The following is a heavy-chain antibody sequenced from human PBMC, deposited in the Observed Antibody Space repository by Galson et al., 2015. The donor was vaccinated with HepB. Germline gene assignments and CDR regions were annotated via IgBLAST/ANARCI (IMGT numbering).Heavy chain of an antibody. D-gene: IGHD3-10*01. CDR3: AQERITMVRGEGDAFDV. J-gene: IGHJ3*01. V-gene: IGHV2-5*02. CDR2: IYWDDDK. Sequence: PALVTPPPTLTLTCSFSGFSLSTSEVNVGWIRQPPGKPLEWLALIYWDDDKRYSPSLTSRLTITKDTSKNQVVLTMTNMDPVDTATYYCAQERITMVRGEGDAFDVWSQGTMVTGSS. CDR1: GFSLSTSEVN.